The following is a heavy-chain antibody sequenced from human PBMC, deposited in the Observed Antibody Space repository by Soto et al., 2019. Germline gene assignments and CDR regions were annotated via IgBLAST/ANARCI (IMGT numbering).Heavy chain of an antibody. CDR2: ISSGPVTT. D-gene: IGHD2-15*01. V-gene: IGHV3-48*02. Sequence: QPGGSLRLSCVASGFTFSSYGMNWVRQAPGKGLEWVSYISSGPVTTNYADSVKGRFTISRDNAKSSLYLQLNSLRDDDTAVYYCARGGAARPDSWVQGTPVPVSP. CDR1: GFTFSSYG. CDR3: ARGGAARPDS. J-gene: IGHJ4*02.